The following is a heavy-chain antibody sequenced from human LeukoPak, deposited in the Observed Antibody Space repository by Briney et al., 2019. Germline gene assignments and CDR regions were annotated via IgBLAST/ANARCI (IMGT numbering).Heavy chain of an antibody. CDR1: GFTFSSYA. V-gene: IGHV3-23*01. Sequence: GGSLRLSCAASGFTFSSYAMSWVRQAPEKVLEWVSAISGSGGSTYYADSVKGRFTISRDNSKNTLYLQMNSLRAEDTAVYYCAKTPGSGSLYYFDYWGQGTLVTVSS. J-gene: IGHJ4*02. CDR2: ISGSGGST. D-gene: IGHD3-10*01. CDR3: AKTPGSGSLYYFDY.